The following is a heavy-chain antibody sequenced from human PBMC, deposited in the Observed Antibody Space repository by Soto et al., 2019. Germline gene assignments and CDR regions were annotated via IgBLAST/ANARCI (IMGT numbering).Heavy chain of an antibody. J-gene: IGHJ6*03. CDR2: TYYRSKWYN. D-gene: IGHD5-12*01. Sequence: PSQTLSLTCAISGDSVSSNSAAWNWIRQSPSRGLEWLGRTYYRSKWYNDYAVSVKSRITINPDTSKNQFSLQLNSVTPEDTAVYYCASSLLSGYDVGDYYYYYMDVWGKGTTVTVSS. V-gene: IGHV6-1*01. CDR1: GDSVSSNSAA. CDR3: ASSLLSGYDVGDYYYYYMDV.